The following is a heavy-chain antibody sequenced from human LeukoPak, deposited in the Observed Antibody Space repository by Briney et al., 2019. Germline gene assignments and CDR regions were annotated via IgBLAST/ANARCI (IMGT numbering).Heavy chain of an antibody. CDR2: ISYDGSTK. D-gene: IGHD4-23*01. J-gene: IGHJ4*02. Sequence: GXXLRLSCAASGFTFSRFGMDWVRQAPGKGLEWVAVISYDGSTKYYADSVKGRFTISRDNSNNPLYLQMNSLTVHDTAVYYCATSLRPAGGNSFLLDYWGQGILVTVSS. V-gene: IGHV3-30*03. CDR1: GFTFSRFG. CDR3: ATSLRPAGGNSFLLDY.